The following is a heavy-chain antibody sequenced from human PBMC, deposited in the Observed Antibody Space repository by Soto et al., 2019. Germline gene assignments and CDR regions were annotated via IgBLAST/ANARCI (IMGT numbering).Heavy chain of an antibody. CDR1: GGSISSYY. CDR3: AGVSGGYKNGQGGFNY. V-gene: IGHV4-59*01. J-gene: IGHJ4*02. Sequence: SETLSLTCTVSGGSISSYYWSWIRHPPGKGLEWIGYIYYSGSTNYNPSLKSRVTISVDTSKNQFSLKLSSVTAADTAVYYCAGVSGGYKNGQGGFNYWGKGTWATSSS. D-gene: IGHD3-10*01. CDR2: IYYSGST.